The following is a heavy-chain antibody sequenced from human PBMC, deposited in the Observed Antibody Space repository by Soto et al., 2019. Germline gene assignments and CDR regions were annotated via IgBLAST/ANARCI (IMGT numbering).Heavy chain of an antibody. CDR2: IIPIFGTA. D-gene: IGHD3-3*01. J-gene: IGHJ3*02. Sequence: ASVKVSCKASGGTFSSYAISWVRQAPGQGLEWMGGIIPIFGTANYAQKFQGRATITADESTSTAYMELSSLRSEDTAVYYCARVKYLLEWSLDAFDTWGQGTMVTVSS. CDR1: GGTFSSYA. CDR3: ARVKYLLEWSLDAFDT. V-gene: IGHV1-69*13.